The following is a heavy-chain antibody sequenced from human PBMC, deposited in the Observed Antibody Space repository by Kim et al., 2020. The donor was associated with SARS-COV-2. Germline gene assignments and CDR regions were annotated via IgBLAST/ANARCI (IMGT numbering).Heavy chain of an antibody. V-gene: IGHV3-7*01. Sequence: GGSLRLSCAASGFTFSRSWLTWLRQTSGKELEWVANINEDGSERYYVNSVKGRFTISRDNANNAFHLQMNSLRVDDTAVYYCARGGNYYDWGHGTLVTVSS. CDR2: INEDGSER. CDR1: GFTFSRSW. CDR3: ARGGNYYD. D-gene: IGHD1-26*01. J-gene: IGHJ4*01.